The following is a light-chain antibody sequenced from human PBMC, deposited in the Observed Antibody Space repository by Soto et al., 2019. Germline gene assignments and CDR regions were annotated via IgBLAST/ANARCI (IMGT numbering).Light chain of an antibody. V-gene: IGLV2-23*01. CDR2: EGT. CDR1: SSDIGSYNL. Sequence: QSVLTQPASVSGSPGQSITISCTGTSSDIGSYNLVSWYQQLPGKAPKLMIYEGTERPSGVSSRFSGSKSGNRASLTISGLQAEDEADYYCCSYAGFTTAVFGGGTKVTVL. CDR3: CSYAGFTTAV. J-gene: IGLJ2*01.